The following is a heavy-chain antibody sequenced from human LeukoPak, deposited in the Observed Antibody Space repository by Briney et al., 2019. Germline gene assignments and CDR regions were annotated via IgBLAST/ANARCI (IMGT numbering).Heavy chain of an antibody. CDR2: MNPNSGNT. J-gene: IGHJ3*02. D-gene: IGHD3-22*01. V-gene: IGHV1-8*03. Sequence: ASVKVSCKASGYTFTSYDINWVRQPTGQGLEWMGWMNPNSGNTGYAQKFQGRVTITRNTSISTAYMELSSLRSEDTGVYYCATIPLGTMIVVVKDAFDIWGQGTMVTVSS. CDR1: GYTFTSYD. CDR3: ATIPLGTMIVVVKDAFDI.